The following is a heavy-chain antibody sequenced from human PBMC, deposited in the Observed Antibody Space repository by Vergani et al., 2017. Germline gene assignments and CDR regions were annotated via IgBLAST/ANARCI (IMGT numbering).Heavy chain of an antibody. CDR2: IYHSGST. V-gene: IGHV4-38-2*01. CDR3: ASPSGMTTVTTDAFDI. Sequence: QVQLQESGPGLVKPSETLSLTCAVSGYSISSGYYWGWIRQPPGKGLEWIGSIYHSGSTYYNPSLKSRVTISVDTSKNQFSLKLSSVTAADTAVYYCASPSGMTTVTTDAFDIWGQGTMVTVSS. D-gene: IGHD4-17*01. J-gene: IGHJ3*02. CDR1: GYSISSGYY.